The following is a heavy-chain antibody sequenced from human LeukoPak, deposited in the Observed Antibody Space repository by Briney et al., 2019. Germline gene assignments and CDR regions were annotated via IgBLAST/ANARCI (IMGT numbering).Heavy chain of an antibody. J-gene: IGHJ6*02. CDR1: GYTFSSYG. Sequence: RASVKVSCKASGYTFSSYGISWMRQAPGQGLEWMGWISGYNTDTNYAQKLQGRVTMTTDTSTSTAYMELRSLRSDDTAVYYCARQMGLYYYYGMDVWGQGTTVTVSS. CDR3: ARQMGLYYYYGMDV. V-gene: IGHV1-18*01. D-gene: IGHD2-8*01. CDR2: ISGYNTDT.